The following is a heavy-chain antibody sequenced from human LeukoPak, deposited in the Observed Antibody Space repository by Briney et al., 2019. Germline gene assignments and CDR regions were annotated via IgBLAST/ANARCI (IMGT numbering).Heavy chain of an antibody. D-gene: IGHD1-26*01. CDR2: ISGSGGST. Sequence: GSLRLSCAASGFTFSSYAMSWVRQAPGKGLEWVSAISGSGGSTYYADSVKGRFTISRDNSKNTLYLQMNSLRAEDTAVYYCARVAGGSYYLDYWGQGTLVTVSS. CDR3: ARVAGGSYYLDY. J-gene: IGHJ4*02. CDR1: GFTFSSYA. V-gene: IGHV3-23*01.